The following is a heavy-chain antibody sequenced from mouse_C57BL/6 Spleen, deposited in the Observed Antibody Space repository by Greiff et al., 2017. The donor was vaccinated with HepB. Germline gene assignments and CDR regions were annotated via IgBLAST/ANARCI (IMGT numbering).Heavy chain of an antibody. CDR3: ARGEDYYGSSPWYFDV. J-gene: IGHJ1*03. D-gene: IGHD1-1*01. V-gene: IGHV1-47*01. Sequence: VQLQQSGAELVKPGASVKMSCKASGYTFTTYPIEWMKQNHGKSLEWIGNFHPYNDDTKYNEKFKGKATLTVEKSSSTVYLELSRLTSDDSAVYYCARGEDYYGSSPWYFDVWGTGTTVTVSS. CDR1: GYTFTTYP. CDR2: FHPYNDDT.